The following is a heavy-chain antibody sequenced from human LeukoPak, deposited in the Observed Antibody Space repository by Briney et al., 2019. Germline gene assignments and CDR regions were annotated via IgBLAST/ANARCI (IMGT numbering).Heavy chain of an antibody. CDR2: IGGGRT. Sequence: PGGCLSLSCAASGFIFSSYTMGWVRQVPGKGLEWVSSIGGGRTYYADSVKGRFIISRDDSKNTLSLQMNSLRGEDTALYYCAKAYTTGWSEGYLDYWGQGTLVTVSS. V-gene: IGHV3-23*01. J-gene: IGHJ4*02. CDR3: AKAYTTGWSEGYLDY. D-gene: IGHD6-19*01. CDR1: GFIFSSYT.